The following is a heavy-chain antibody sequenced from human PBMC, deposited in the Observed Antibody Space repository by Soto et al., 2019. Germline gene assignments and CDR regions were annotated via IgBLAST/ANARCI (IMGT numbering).Heavy chain of an antibody. Sequence: EVQLVESGGGLVQPGGSLRLSCAASGFTFSSYAMHWVRQAPGKGLEYVSAISSKGGSTYYANSVKGRFTISRDNSKNARYLQMSSLRAEDMAVYYSERALGYAFDIWGQGKMVTVSS. CDR3: ERALGYAFDI. D-gene: IGHD7-27*01. J-gene: IGHJ3*02. V-gene: IGHV3-64*01. CDR2: ISSKGGST. CDR1: GFTFSSYA.